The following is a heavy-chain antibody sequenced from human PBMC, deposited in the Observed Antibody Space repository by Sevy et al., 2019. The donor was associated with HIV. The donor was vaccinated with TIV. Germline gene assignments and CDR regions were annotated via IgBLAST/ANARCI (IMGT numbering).Heavy chain of an antibody. J-gene: IGHJ3*02. CDR1: VFTFNIYG. Sequence: GESLKISCAASVFTFNIYGMQWVRQAPGKGLEWVAFMRKDGINTYYADSVKGRFTISRDNSKNTLYLQMNSLRTEDTALYYCARETTYYDASGPVPWDIWGQGTMVTVSS. D-gene: IGHD3-16*01. CDR3: ARETTYYDASGPVPWDI. V-gene: IGHV3-30*02. CDR2: MRKDGINT.